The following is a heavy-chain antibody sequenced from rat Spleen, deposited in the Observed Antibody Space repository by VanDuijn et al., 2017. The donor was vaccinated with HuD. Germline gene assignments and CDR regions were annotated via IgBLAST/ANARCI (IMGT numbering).Heavy chain of an antibody. J-gene: IGHJ3*01. CDR3: TTYSDYATSPFAS. Sequence: EVQLVESGGDLVQPGRSVRLSCAASGFTFNNNWMTWIRQAPGKGLEWVASITNTGVSTYYSDSVKGRFTISRDNAKSTLYLQMDSLRSEDTATYYCTTYSDYATSPFASWGRGALVTVSS. CDR2: ITNTGVST. CDR1: GFTFNNNW. V-gene: IGHV5-31*01. D-gene: IGHD1-6*01.